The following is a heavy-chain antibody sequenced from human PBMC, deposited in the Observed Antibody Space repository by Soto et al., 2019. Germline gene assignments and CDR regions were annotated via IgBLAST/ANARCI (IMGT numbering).Heavy chain of an antibody. V-gene: IGHV4-31*03. CDR2: IYYSGST. D-gene: IGHD5-12*01. CDR1: GGSISSGGYY. Sequence: SETLSLTCTVSGGSISSGGYYWSWIRQHPGKGLEWIGYIYYSGSTYYNPSLKSRVTISVDTSKNQFSLKLSSVTAADTAVYYCARGGGYNYYFDYWGQGTLVTVSS. CDR3: ARGGGYNYYFDY. J-gene: IGHJ4*02.